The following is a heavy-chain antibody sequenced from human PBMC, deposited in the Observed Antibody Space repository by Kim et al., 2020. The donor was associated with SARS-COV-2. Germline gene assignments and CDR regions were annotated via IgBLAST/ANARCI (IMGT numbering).Heavy chain of an antibody. CDR3: ARDHVMVRGVFDY. J-gene: IGHJ4*02. CDR1: GFIFSSYT. V-gene: IGHV3-30*04. CDR2: ISYDGSNK. Sequence: GGSLRLSCAASGFIFSSYTMHWVRQAPGKGLEWVAVISYDGSNKYYADSVKGRFTISRDNSKKTLYLQMNSLRAEDTAVYYCARDHVMVRGVFDYWGQGTLVTVSS. D-gene: IGHD3-10*01.